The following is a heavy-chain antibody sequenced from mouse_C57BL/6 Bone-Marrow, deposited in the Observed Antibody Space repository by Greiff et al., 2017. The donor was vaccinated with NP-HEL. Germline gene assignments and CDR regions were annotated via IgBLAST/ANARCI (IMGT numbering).Heavy chain of an antibody. CDR1: GYTFTSYW. V-gene: IGHV1-64*01. CDR3: ARGIPIYYYGPWFAY. J-gene: IGHJ3*01. D-gene: IGHD1-1*01. CDR2: IHPNSGST. Sequence: QVQLQQPGAELVKPGASVKLSCKASGYTFTSYWMHWVKQRPGQGLEWIGMIHPNSGSTNYNEKFKSKATLTVDKSSSTAYMQLSSLTSEDSAVDDWARGIPIYYYGPWFAYWGQGTLVTVSA.